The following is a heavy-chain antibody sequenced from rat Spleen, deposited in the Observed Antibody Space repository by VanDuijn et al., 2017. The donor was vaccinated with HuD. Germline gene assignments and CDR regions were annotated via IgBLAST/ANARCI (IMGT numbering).Heavy chain of an antibody. V-gene: IGHV5-29*01. J-gene: IGHJ2*01. CDR3: ARRGIGYY. D-gene: IGHD1-11*01. Sequence: EVQLVESDGGLVQPGRSLKLSCAASGFTFSDYYMAWVRQAPTKGLEWVATISYDGSSTYYRDSVKGRFTISRDNAKSTLYLQMDSLRSEDTATYYCARRGIGYYWGQGVMVTVSS. CDR1: GFTFSDYY. CDR2: ISYDGSST.